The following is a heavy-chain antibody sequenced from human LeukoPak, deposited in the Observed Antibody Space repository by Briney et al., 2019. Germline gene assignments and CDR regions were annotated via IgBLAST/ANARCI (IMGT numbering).Heavy chain of an antibody. CDR3: ARESGAFSPFGV. V-gene: IGHV4-4*02. CDR2: VHLSGAS. D-gene: IGHD1-26*01. Sequence: SGTLSLTCAVSGGSILTTNWWSWVRQPPGKGLEWIGEVHLSGASNYNPSLKSRVSMSIDKSKNHLSLELTSVTAADTAIYYCARESGAFSPFGVWGQGTLVTVSS. CDR1: GGSILTTNW. J-gene: IGHJ4*02.